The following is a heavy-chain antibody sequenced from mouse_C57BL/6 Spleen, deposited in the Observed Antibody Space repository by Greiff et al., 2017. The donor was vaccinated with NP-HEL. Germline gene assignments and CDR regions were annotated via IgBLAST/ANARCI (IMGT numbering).Heavy chain of an antibody. Sequence: QVQLQQPGAELVKPGASVKLSCKASGYTFTSYWMQWVKQRPGQGLEWIGEIDPSDSYTNYNQKFKGKATLTVDTSSSTAYMQLSSLTSEDSAVYYCATRGNWDRDYFDYWGQGTTLTVSS. CDR1: GYTFTSYW. D-gene: IGHD4-1*01. J-gene: IGHJ2*01. V-gene: IGHV1-50*01. CDR3: ATRGNWDRDYFDY. CDR2: IDPSDSYT.